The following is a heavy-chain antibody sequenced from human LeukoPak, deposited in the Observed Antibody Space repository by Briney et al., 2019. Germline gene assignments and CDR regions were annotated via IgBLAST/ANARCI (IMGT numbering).Heavy chain of an antibody. Sequence: PGGSLRLSCAASGLTFSSYWMSWVRQAPGKGLEWVANIKQDGSEKYYVDSVKGRFTISRDNAKNSLYLQMNSLRAEDTAVYYCAGDDWFDPWGQGTLVTVSS. J-gene: IGHJ5*02. CDR1: GLTFSSYW. CDR2: IKQDGSEK. V-gene: IGHV3-7*01. CDR3: AGDDWFDP.